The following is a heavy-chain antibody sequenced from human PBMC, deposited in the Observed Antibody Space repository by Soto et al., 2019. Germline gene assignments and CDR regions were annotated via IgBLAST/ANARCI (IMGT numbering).Heavy chain of an antibody. CDR1: GFTFSSYG. CDR2: ISYDGSNK. Sequence: GGSLRLSCAASGFTFSSYGMHWVRQAPGKGLEWVAVISYDGSNKYYADSVKGRFTISRDNSKNTLYLQMNSLRAEDTAVYYCAKDPQPPYSSSWYYFDYWGQGTLVTVSS. CDR3: AKDPQPPYSSSWYYFDY. V-gene: IGHV3-30*18. D-gene: IGHD6-13*01. J-gene: IGHJ4*02.